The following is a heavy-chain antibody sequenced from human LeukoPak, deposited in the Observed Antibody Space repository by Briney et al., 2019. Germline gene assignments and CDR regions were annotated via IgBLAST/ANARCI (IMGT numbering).Heavy chain of an antibody. CDR1: GFTFSNAW. Sequence: GGSLRLSCAASGFTFSNAWMSWVRQAPGKGLEWVGRIKSKTDGGTTDYAAPVKGRFTISRDDSKNTLYLQMNSLKTEDTAVYYCTTGSGGYSYGRGYWGQGTLVTVSS. V-gene: IGHV3-15*01. CDR3: TTGSGGYSYGRGY. D-gene: IGHD5-18*01. CDR2: IKSKTDGGTT. J-gene: IGHJ4*02.